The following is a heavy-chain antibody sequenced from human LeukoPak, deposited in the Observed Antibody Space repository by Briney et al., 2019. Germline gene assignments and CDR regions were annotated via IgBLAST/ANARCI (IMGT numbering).Heavy chain of an antibody. CDR3: ARPNGVRGKNWFDP. Sequence: SETLSLTCAVYGGSFSGYYWSWIRQPPGKGLEWIGEINHSGSTNYNPSLKSRVTISVDTSKNQFSLKLSSVTAADTAVYYCARPNGVRGKNWFDPWGQGTLVTVSS. CDR1: GGSFSGYY. CDR2: INHSGST. V-gene: IGHV4-34*01. D-gene: IGHD3-10*01. J-gene: IGHJ5*02.